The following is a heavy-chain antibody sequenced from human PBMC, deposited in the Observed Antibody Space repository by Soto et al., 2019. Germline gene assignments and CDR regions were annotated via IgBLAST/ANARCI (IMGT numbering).Heavy chain of an antibody. CDR3: ARVGMGARHAFDS. J-gene: IGHJ3*02. CDR1: GGSFSGYY. D-gene: IGHD1-26*01. V-gene: IGHV4-34*01. Sequence: SATLSLTCAVYGGSFSGYYWSWIRQPPGKGLEWIGEINHSGSTNYNPSLKSRVTISVDTSKNQFSLKLSSVTAADTAVYYCARVGMGARHAFDSCGQRTMVTVSS. CDR2: INHSGST.